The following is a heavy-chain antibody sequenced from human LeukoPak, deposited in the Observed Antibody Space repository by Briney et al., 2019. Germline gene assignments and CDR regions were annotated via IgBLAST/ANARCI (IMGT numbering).Heavy chain of an antibody. V-gene: IGHV4-31*03. CDR1: GGSISSRAYY. CDR2: IYYSGST. J-gene: IGHJ4*02. CDR3: ARADGTIYYFDS. D-gene: IGHD5-24*01. Sequence: SQTLSLTCTVSGGSISSRAYYWSWIRQHPGKGPEWIGDIYYSGSTYYNPSLKSRVIISLNTSKTQFSLKLSSVTAADTAVYYCARADGTIYYFDSWGQGTVVTVSS.